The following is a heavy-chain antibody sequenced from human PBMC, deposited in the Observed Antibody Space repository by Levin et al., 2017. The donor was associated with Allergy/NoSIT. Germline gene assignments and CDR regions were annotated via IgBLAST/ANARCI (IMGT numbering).Heavy chain of an antibody. J-gene: IGHJ6*03. Sequence: GGSLILSFSSSLFTFIIYFIHFFLHSPFNFLYFVAVIWDDGYKKYYADSVKGRFTISRDNSKNTLYLQMNSLRAEDTAVYYCARVLRFYYYYYMDVWGKGTTVTVSS. V-gene: IGHV3-33*01. D-gene: IGHD5-12*01. CDR1: LFTFIIYF. CDR3: ARVLRFYYYYYMDV. CDR2: IWDDGYKK.